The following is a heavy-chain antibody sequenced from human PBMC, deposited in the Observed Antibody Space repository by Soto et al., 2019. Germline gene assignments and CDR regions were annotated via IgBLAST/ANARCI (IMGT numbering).Heavy chain of an antibody. D-gene: IGHD1-7*01. J-gene: IGHJ4*02. CDR3: AGETGAGNYQGFDY. V-gene: IGHV4-4*02. Sequence: QVQLQESGPGLVKPSGTLSLTCTVSGGSISSHNWWHWVRQSPGKGLEWIGEIHHSGNTNYSPSLKSRVTMSIDQSKSQFFLSLTSVTAADTALYYCAGETGAGNYQGFDYWGEGTLVTVSS. CDR1: GGSISSHNW. CDR2: IHHSGNT.